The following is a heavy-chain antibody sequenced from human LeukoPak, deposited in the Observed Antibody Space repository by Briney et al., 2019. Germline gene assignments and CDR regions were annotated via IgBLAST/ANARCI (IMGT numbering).Heavy chain of an antibody. CDR2: FDPEDGET. CDR1: GYTLTELS. Sequence: ASVEVSCKVSGYTLTELSMHWVRQAPGKGLEWMGGFDPEDGETIYAQKFQGRVTMTEDTSTDTAYMELSSLRSEDTAVYYCATDRQLVGGFDYWGQGTLVTVSS. V-gene: IGHV1-24*01. D-gene: IGHD6-6*01. J-gene: IGHJ4*02. CDR3: ATDRQLVGGFDY.